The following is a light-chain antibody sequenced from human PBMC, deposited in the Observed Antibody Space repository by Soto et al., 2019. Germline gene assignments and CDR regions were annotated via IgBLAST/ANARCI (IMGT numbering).Light chain of an antibody. V-gene: IGKV1-39*01. Sequence: DVQLTQSPSSLSASIGDTVTISCRSSQSITTSVNWYQQKTGKPPALLIYGASALQIGVPHRFSASGSGKDFTLTITSLQHEDFATYYCQQSYSPPRTLGQGTKVDIK. J-gene: IGKJ1*01. CDR2: GAS. CDR3: QQSYSPPRT. CDR1: QSITTS.